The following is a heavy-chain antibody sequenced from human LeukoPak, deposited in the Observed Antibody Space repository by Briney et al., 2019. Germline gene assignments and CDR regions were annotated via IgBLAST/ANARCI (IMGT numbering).Heavy chain of an antibody. CDR2: ISSSGSTI. J-gene: IGHJ6*03. CDR3: ARAGKGSSSSWYGAHYYYYMDV. V-gene: IGHV3-11*01. D-gene: IGHD6-13*01. Sequence: PGGSLRLSCAASGFTFSDYYMSWIRQAPGKGLEWVSYISSSGSTIYYADSVKGRFTISRDNAKNSLYLQMNSLRAEDTAVYYCARAGKGSSSSWYGAHYYYYMDVWAKGPRSPSP. CDR1: GFTFSDYY.